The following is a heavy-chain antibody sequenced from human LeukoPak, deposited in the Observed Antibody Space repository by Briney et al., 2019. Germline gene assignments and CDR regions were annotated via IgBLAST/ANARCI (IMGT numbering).Heavy chain of an antibody. D-gene: IGHD3-10*01. J-gene: IGHJ4*02. CDR2: IKHSGST. V-gene: IGHV4-34*01. CDR1: GGSFSGYY. CDR3: ARVMGDY. Sequence: SETLSLTCAVYGGSFSGYYWSWIRHPPGKGLEWMGEIKHSGSTNYNPSLNSRVTISVDTSKNQYSLKLSSVTAADTAVYYCARVMGDYWGQGTLVTVSS.